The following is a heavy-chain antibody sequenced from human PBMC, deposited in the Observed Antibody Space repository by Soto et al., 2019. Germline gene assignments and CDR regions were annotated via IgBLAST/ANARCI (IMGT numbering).Heavy chain of an antibody. CDR2: ISWNSDNI. D-gene: IGHD4-4*01. CDR3: AKDLYSNYGDAFDI. CDR1: GFTFDDYA. Sequence: GGSLRLYCAASGFTFDDYAMHWVRQAPVKGLEWVSGISWNSDNIVYADSVKGRFTISRDNAKNPQYLQMNSLRAEDTALYYCAKDLYSNYGDAFDIWGQGTMVTVSS. J-gene: IGHJ3*02. V-gene: IGHV3-9*01.